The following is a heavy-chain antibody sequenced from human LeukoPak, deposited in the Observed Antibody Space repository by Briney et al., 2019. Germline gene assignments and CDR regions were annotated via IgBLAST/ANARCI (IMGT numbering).Heavy chain of an antibody. Sequence: SETLSLTCTVSGYSISSGYYWGWIRQPPGKGLEWIGSIYHSGSTYYNPSLKSRVTISVDTSKNQFSLKLSSVTAADTAVYYCARESAWGVTMGGGDYWGQGTLVTVSS. CDR1: GYSISSGYY. V-gene: IGHV4-38-2*02. J-gene: IGHJ4*02. CDR2: IYHSGST. D-gene: IGHD4/OR15-4a*01. CDR3: ARESAWGVTMGGGDY.